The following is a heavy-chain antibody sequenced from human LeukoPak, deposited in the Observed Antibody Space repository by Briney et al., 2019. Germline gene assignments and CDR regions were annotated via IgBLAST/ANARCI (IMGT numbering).Heavy chain of an antibody. Sequence: SQTLSLTCTVSGGSISSGGSYWSWIRQPPGKGLEWIGYIYRSGSTYYNPSLKSRVTISVDTSKNQFSLKLTSVTAADTAVYYCARDLPTQSGYTYYFDYWGQGTLVTVSS. CDR1: GGSISSGGSY. D-gene: IGHD5-18*01. J-gene: IGHJ4*02. CDR2: IYRSGST. V-gene: IGHV4-30-2*01. CDR3: ARDLPTQSGYTYYFDY.